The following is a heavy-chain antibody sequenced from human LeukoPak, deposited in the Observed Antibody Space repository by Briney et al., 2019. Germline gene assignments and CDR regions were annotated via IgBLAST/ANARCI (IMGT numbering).Heavy chain of an antibody. D-gene: IGHD2-2*02. CDR3: AKWAYCSSTTCYIGDGWFDP. CDR2: ISGNGGST. Sequence: GGSLRLSCVASGFSFSSYVMNWVRQAPGTGLEWVSAISGNGGSTYYADSVKGRFTISRDNSKNTLYLQMNSLRAEDTAVYYCAKWAYCSSTTCYIGDGWFDPWGQGTLVTVSS. CDR1: GFSFSSYV. V-gene: IGHV3-23*01. J-gene: IGHJ5*02.